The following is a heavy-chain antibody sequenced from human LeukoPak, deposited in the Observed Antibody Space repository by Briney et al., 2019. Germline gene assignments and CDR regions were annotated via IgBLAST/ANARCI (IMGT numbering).Heavy chain of an antibody. CDR1: GGSFSGYH. V-gene: IGHV4-34*01. J-gene: IGHJ4*02. CDR3: AREGCSSTSCYRGYDY. CDR2: INHSGST. D-gene: IGHD2-2*01. Sequence: SETLSLTCAVYGGSFSGYHWSWIRQPPGKGLEWIGEINHSGSTNYNPSLKSRVTISVDPSKNQFSLKLSSVTAADTAVYYCAREGCSSTSCYRGYDYWGQGTLVTVSS.